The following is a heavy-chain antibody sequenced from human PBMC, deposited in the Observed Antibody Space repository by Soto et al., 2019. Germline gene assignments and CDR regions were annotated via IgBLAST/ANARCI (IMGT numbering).Heavy chain of an antibody. V-gene: IGHV3-30*18. Sequence: GGSLRLSCAASEFTFSSYCMHWVRQDPGKGREGVAVISYDGSNKYYADSVKGRFTISRDNSKNTLYLQMNSLRAEDTAVYYCAKDRRITIFGVVIHSNGMDVWGQGTTVTVSS. CDR1: EFTFSSYC. J-gene: IGHJ6*02. CDR3: AKDRRITIFGVVIHSNGMDV. D-gene: IGHD3-3*01. CDR2: ISYDGSNK.